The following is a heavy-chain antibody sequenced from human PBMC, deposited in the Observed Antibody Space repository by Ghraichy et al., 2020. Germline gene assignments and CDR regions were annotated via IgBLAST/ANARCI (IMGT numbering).Heavy chain of an antibody. CDR3: ARSPSDIVATTFDY. CDR2: IIPILGIA. Sequence: SVKVSCKASGGTFSSYAISWVRQAPGQGLEWMGRIIPILGIANYAQKFQGRVTITADKSTSTAYMELSSLRSEDTAVYYCARSPSDIVATTFDYWGQGTLVTVSS. CDR1: GGTFSSYA. J-gene: IGHJ4*02. D-gene: IGHD5-12*01. V-gene: IGHV1-69*04.